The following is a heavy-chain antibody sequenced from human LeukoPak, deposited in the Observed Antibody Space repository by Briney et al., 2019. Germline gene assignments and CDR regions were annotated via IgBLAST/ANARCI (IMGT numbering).Heavy chain of an antibody. Sequence: SETLSLTCTVSGGSISSGSNYWGWIRQQPGNGLEWIGYIHNTGRTDYNPSLKSRVIISVDTSKNRFSLRLSSVTAADTALYYCARKNDYGDSYYMDVWGKGTTVTVSS. V-gene: IGHV4-31*03. CDR3: ARKNDYGDSYYMDV. CDR2: IHNTGRT. D-gene: IGHD4-17*01. J-gene: IGHJ6*03. CDR1: GGSISSGSNY.